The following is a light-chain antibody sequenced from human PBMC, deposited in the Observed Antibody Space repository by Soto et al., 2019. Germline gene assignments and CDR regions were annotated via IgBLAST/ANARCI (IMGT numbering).Light chain of an antibody. V-gene: IGKV1-13*02. J-gene: IGKJ5*01. Sequence: AIQVTQSPSSLSASVGDRVIITCRASQDIRGALAWYQQKPGKAHKLLIYDVSTVPIGVPSRFSGRASGTEFSLTITSLQPEDFATYYCRQFNIYPITFGQGTRLDI. CDR2: DVS. CDR1: QDIRGA. CDR3: RQFNIYPIT.